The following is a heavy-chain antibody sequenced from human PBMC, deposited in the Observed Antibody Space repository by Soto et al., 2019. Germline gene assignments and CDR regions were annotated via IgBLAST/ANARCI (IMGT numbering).Heavy chain of an antibody. CDR2: VSYDGTNK. CDR1: GFTFSLYT. CDR3: ARDSRWETLGYFNF. J-gene: IGHJ4*02. D-gene: IGHD1-26*01. V-gene: IGHV3-30-3*01. Sequence: QVQLAESGGDVVQPGRSLRLSCVASGFTFSLYTMHWVRQAPGKGLDWVAVVSYDGTNKYSADSVKGRFTISRDNSKNTLYLQVSSLRPDDTAVYFCARDSRWETLGYFNFWGQGTLVTVS.